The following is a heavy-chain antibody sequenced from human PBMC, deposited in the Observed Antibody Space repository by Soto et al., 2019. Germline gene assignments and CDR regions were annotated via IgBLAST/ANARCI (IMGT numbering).Heavy chain of an antibody. V-gene: IGHV4-34*01. CDR1: GGSFSGYY. Sequence: PSETLSLTCAVYGGSFSGYYWSWIRQPPGKGLEWIGDIYHSGSTNYNPSLKSRVTISVDTSKNQFSLKLSSVTAADTAVYYCARDRGDSGYDSTNWFDPWGQGTLVTVSS. CDR2: IYHSGST. CDR3: ARDRGDSGYDSTNWFDP. D-gene: IGHD5-12*01. J-gene: IGHJ5*02.